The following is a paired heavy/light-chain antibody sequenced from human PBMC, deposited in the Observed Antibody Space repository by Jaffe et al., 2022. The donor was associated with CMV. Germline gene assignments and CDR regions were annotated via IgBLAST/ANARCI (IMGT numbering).Light chain of an antibody. Sequence: DIQMTQSPSSVSASVGDRVTITCRASQGISSWLAWYQQKPGKAPKLLIYAASSLQSGVPSRFSGSGSGTDFTLTISSLQPEDFATYYCQQANSFPSLFGGGTKVEIK. CDR2: AAS. CDR3: QQANSFPSL. V-gene: IGKV1D-12*01. CDR1: QGISSW. J-gene: IGKJ4*01.
Heavy chain of an antibody. CDR3: AKFMDYYDSSGYYLRLSYYYYGMDV. J-gene: IGHJ6*02. Sequence: EVQLLESGGGLVQPGGSLRLSCAASGFTFSSYAMSWVRQAPGKGLEWVSAISGSGGSTYYADSVKGRFTISRDNSKNTLYLQMNSLRAEDTAVYYCAKFMDYYDSSGYYLRLSYYYYGMDVWGQGTTVTVSS. CDR1: GFTFSSYA. CDR2: ISGSGGST. V-gene: IGHV3-23*01. D-gene: IGHD3-22*01.